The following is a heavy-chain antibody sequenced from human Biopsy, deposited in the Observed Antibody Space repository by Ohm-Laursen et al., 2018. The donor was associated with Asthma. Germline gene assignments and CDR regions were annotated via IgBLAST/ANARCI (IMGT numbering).Heavy chain of an antibody. CDR2: ISFDGSNE. D-gene: IGHD3-22*01. CDR1: RFTYE. V-gene: IGHV3-30*03. CDR3: ARGDSSNWSHYYFDY. Sequence: SLRLSCSASRFTYEMHWVRQAPGKGLEWVAVISFDGSNEDYADSVKGRFTISRDNSKNTLFLEMNSLRPEDTAVYYCARGDSSNWSHYYFDYWGQGTLVTVSS. J-gene: IGHJ4*02.